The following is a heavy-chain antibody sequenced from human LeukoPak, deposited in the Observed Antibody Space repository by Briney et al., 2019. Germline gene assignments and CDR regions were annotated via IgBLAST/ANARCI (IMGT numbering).Heavy chain of an antibody. CDR2: IIAILGIA. D-gene: IGHD3-22*01. J-gene: IGHJ4*02. V-gene: IGHV1-69*02. CDR1: GGTFISYT. CDR3: ARDSNYYDCIGYSSDY. Sequence: SVKVSCKASGGTFISYTISWVRQAPGQGLEWMGRIIAILGIANNAQKFQGRVTITADKSTSTAYMELYSLRSEDTAVYYCARDSNYYDCIGYSSDYWGQGTLVTVSS.